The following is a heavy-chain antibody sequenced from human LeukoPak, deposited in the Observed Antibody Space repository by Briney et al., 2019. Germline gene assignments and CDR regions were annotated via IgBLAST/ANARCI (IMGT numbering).Heavy chain of an antibody. CDR1: GFTFSTFA. V-gene: IGHV3-21*01. D-gene: IGHD1-26*01. CDR2: IFPSGGEI. Sequence: GGSLRLSCAASGFTFSTFAMIWVRQPPGKGLEWVSSIFPSGGEIHYADSVRGRFTISRDNAKNSLYLQMNSLRAEDTAVYYCARARSYIDAFDIWGQGTMVTVSS. J-gene: IGHJ3*02. CDR3: ARARSYIDAFDI.